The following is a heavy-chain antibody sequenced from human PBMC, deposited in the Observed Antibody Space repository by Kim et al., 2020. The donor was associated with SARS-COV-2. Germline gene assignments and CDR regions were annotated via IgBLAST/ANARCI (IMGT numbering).Heavy chain of an antibody. CDR2: ISAYNGNT. CDR1: GYTFTSYG. J-gene: IGHJ5*02. Sequence: ASVKVSCKASGYTFTSYGISWVRQAPGQGLEWMGWISAYNGNTNYAQKLQGRVTMTTDTSTSTAYMELRSLRSDDTAVYYCARDDGGVPAPGWFDPWGQGTLVTVSS. D-gene: IGHD2-2*01. V-gene: IGHV1-18*01. CDR3: ARDDGGVPAPGWFDP.